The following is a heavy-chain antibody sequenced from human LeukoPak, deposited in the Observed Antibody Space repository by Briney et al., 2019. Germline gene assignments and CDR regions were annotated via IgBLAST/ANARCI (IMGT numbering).Heavy chain of an antibody. CDR1: GGSFSGYY. D-gene: IGHD1-26*01. CDR2: INHSGST. Sequence: SETLSLTCAVYGGSFSGYYWSWIRQPPGKGLEWIGEINHSGSTNYNPSLKSRVTISVDTSKNQFSLKLSSVTAADTAVYYCARDPHSGSYSYYYGMDVGGQGTTVTVS. V-gene: IGHV4-34*01. J-gene: IGHJ6*02. CDR3: ARDPHSGSYSYYYGMDV.